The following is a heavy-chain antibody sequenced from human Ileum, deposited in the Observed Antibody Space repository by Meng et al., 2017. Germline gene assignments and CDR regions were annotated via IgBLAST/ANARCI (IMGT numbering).Heavy chain of an antibody. Sequence: QVQLVESGGGVVQPGTSLRLAGTASGFTFSHYAIHWVRQAPGKGLEWLSVIPYDGSNYYYADSVKGRFTISRDDSENTLFLQMDSLTTEDSGVYYCARGGVGAATAGPIDYWGQGILVTVSS. V-gene: IGHV3-30*04. CDR3: ARGGVGAATAGPIDY. CDR1: GFTFSHYA. CDR2: IPYDGSNY. J-gene: IGHJ4*01. D-gene: IGHD3-10*01.